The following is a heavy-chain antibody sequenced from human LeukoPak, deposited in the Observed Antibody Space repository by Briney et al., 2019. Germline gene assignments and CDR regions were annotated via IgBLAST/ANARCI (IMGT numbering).Heavy chain of an antibody. CDR2: INHSGST. J-gene: IGHJ6*03. Sequence: SETLSLTCAVYGGSFSGYYWSWIRQPPGKGLEWIAEINHSGSTNYNPSLKSRVTISVDTSKNQFSLKLSSVTAADTAVYYCARLGATHPYYYMDVWGKGTTVTVSS. CDR1: GGSFSGYY. CDR3: ARLGATHPYYYMDV. D-gene: IGHD1-26*01. V-gene: IGHV4-34*01.